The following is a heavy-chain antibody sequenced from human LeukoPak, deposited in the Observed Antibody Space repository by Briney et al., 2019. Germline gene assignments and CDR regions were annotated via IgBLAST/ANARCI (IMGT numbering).Heavy chain of an antibody. D-gene: IGHD3-22*01. CDR3: ARDHAMISSQGNGVDY. CDR2: IKHDGSEK. J-gene: IGHJ4*02. V-gene: IGHV3-7*01. CDR1: GFTFSRYW. Sequence: PGGSLRLSCAASGFTFSRYWMSWVRQAPGKGLEWVANIKHDGSEKYYLDSVKGRFTISRDNAKNSLYLQMNSLRAEDTAVYYCARDHAMISSQGNGVDYWGQGTLVTVSS.